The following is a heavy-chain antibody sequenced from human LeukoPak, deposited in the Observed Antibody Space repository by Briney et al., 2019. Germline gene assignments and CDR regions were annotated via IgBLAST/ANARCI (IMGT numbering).Heavy chain of an antibody. V-gene: IGHV3-21*01. CDR3: ARDYYDSSGYYYPDDAFDI. D-gene: IGHD3-22*01. CDR1: GFTFSTCS. Sequence: GGSLRLSCAASGFTFSTCSMTWVRQAPGKGLEWVSSISSSSSYIYYADSVKGRFTISRDNAKNSLYLQMNSLRAEDTAVYYCARDYYDSSGYYYPDDAFDIWGQGTMVTVSS. J-gene: IGHJ3*02. CDR2: ISSSSSYI.